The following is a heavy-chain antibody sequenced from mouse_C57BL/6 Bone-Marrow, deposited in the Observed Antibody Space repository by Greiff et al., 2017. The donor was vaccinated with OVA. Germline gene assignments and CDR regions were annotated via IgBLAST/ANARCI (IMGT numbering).Heavy chain of an antibody. Sequence: EVKLVESGGGLVQPKGSLKLSCAASGFSFNTYAMNWVRQAPGKGLEWVARIRSKSNNYATYYADSVKDRFTISRDDSESMLYLQMNNLKTEDTAMYYRVRHDVYWYFDVWGTGTTVTVSS. CDR1: GFSFNTYA. D-gene: IGHD2-3*01. CDR2: IRSKSNNYAT. V-gene: IGHV10-1*01. J-gene: IGHJ1*03. CDR3: VRHDVYWYFDV.